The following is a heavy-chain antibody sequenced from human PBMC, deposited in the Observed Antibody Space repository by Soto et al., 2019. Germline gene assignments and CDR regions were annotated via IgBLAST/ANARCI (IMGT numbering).Heavy chain of an antibody. D-gene: IGHD3-10*01. Sequence: SETLSLTCTVSGGSISSSSYYWGWIRQPPGKGLEWIGCIYHSGSTYYNPSLKSRVTISVDTSKNQFSLKLSSVTAADTAVYYCAREKKWFGDYNWFDPRGQGTLVTVPS. CDR3: AREKKWFGDYNWFDP. CDR1: GGSISSSSYY. CDR2: IYHSGST. V-gene: IGHV4-39*07. J-gene: IGHJ5*02.